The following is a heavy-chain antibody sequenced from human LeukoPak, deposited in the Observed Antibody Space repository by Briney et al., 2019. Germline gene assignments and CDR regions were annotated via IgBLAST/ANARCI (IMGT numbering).Heavy chain of an antibody. CDR3: ARGVSGYFYLFDC. D-gene: IGHD3-22*01. Sequence: ASVKVSCKASGYTFTDYYMHWVRQAPGQGREWMGWTNPNSGGTNSAQKFQGRVTMTRDTSISTGYMELSRLRSDDTAVYYCARGVSGYFYLFDCWGQGTLVTVSS. V-gene: IGHV1-2*02. CDR2: TNPNSGGT. CDR1: GYTFTDYY. J-gene: IGHJ4*02.